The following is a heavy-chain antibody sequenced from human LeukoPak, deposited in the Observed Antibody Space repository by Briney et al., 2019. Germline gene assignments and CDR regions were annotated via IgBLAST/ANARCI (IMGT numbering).Heavy chain of an antibody. Sequence: GGSLRLSCAASGFPFSDFDMTWFRQAPGKGLEWLASIGSSGIYTEYADSVKGRFTISRDNAKNTLSLQMNSLRVEDTAIYYCAKDIQLSTWGLGTMVTVSS. V-gene: IGHV3-11*03. CDR3: AKDIQLST. D-gene: IGHD5-24*01. J-gene: IGHJ3*01. CDR1: GFPFSDFD. CDR2: IGSSGIYT.